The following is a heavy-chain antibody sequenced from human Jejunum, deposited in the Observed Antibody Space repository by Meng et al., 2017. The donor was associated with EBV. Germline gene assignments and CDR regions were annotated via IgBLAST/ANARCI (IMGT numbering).Heavy chain of an antibody. CDR3: ASRPGFNIGPFDY. CDR2: INPGNGET. V-gene: IGHV1-3*01. Sequence: QVQLVQSGAGVKKPGASVKPSCKASGYTFTNYPIHWVRQAPGQRPEWMGCINPGNGETEFSQKFQGRVTITRDTSATTAYMELTSLRSEDTAVYYCASRPGFNIGPFDYWGQGTLVTVSS. J-gene: IGHJ4*02. D-gene: IGHD3/OR15-3a*01. CDR1: GYTFTNYP.